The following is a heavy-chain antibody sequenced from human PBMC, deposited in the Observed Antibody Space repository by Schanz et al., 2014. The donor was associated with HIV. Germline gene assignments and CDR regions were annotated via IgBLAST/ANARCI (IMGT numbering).Heavy chain of an antibody. CDR1: GYTFSDYD. J-gene: IGHJ2*01. CDR2: VNPESGNT. Sequence: QVQLVQSGPEVKKPGASVRVSCETSGYTFSDYDINWVRQAPGQGLEWMGWVNPESGNTGMADTFLGSPSMTRFTSTGTAYMELDSLRAEDTAIYYCVRAASFHFDKEGYYRNWYFDFWGRGTLVAVSS. V-gene: IGHV1-8*02. D-gene: IGHD1-26*01. CDR3: VRAASFHFDKEGYYRNWYFDF.